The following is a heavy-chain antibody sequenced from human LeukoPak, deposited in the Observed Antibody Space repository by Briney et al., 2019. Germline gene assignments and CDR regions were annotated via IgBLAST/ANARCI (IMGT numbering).Heavy chain of an antibody. CDR1: GGTFSSYA. CDR2: IILIFGTA. D-gene: IGHD1-26*01. Sequence: ASVKVSCKASGGTFSSYAISWVRQAPGQWLEWMGGIILIFGTANYAQKFQGRVTITTDESTSTAYMELSSLRSEDTVVYYCARPWDGGAFDIWGQGTMVTVSS. V-gene: IGHV1-69*05. CDR3: ARPWDGGAFDI. J-gene: IGHJ3*02.